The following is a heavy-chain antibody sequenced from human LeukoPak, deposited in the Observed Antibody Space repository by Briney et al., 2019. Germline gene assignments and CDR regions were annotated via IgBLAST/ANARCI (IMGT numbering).Heavy chain of an antibody. V-gene: IGHV4-39*01. J-gene: IGHJ4*02. CDR2: IYYSGST. D-gene: IGHD4-23*01. CDR3: ASHLSTVALYYFDY. CDR1: GGSISSSSYY. Sequence: PSETLSLTCTVSGGSISSSSYYWGWIRQPPGKGLEWIGSIYYSGSTCYNPSLKSRVTISVDTSKNQFSLKLSSVTAADTAVYYCASHLSTVALYYFDYWGQGTLVTVSS.